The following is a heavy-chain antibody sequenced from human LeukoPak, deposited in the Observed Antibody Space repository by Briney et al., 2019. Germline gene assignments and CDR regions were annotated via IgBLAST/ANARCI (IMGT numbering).Heavy chain of an antibody. CDR3: ARVAGGYWYFDL. CDR1: GGSISSSNYY. V-gene: IGHV4-39*07. CDR2: IYYSGST. J-gene: IGHJ2*01. Sequence: SETLSLTCTVSGGSISSSNYYWGWIRQPPGKGLEWIGSIYYSGSTYYNPSLKSRVTISVDTSKNQFSLKLSSVTAADTAVYYCARVAGGYWYFDLWGRGTLVTVSS. D-gene: IGHD3-16*01.